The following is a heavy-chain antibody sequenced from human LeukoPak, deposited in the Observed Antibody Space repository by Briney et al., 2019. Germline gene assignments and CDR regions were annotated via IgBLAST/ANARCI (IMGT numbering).Heavy chain of an antibody. Sequence: GGSLRLSCAVSGFTFSGFWMSWSRQAPGKGLEWVASINSDGSEGYYADVVKGRFTISRDNAENSLSLQMNSLRAEDTAVYYCAKGATMIVRGGMDVWGEGTTVTVSS. CDR2: INSDGSEG. V-gene: IGHV3-7*01. CDR3: AKGATMIVRGGMDV. CDR1: GFTFSGFW. D-gene: IGHD3-22*01. J-gene: IGHJ6*04.